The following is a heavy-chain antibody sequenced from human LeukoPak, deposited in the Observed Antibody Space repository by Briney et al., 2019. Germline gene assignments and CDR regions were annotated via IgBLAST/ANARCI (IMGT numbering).Heavy chain of an antibody. Sequence: GESLKISCKGSGYSFTSYWIGWVRQMPGKGLEWMGIIYPGDSDTRYSPSFQGQVTFSADKSISTAYLQWSSLKASDTAMYYCARRGERLSNWFDPWGQGTLVTVSS. J-gene: IGHJ5*02. V-gene: IGHV5-51*01. CDR1: GYSFTSYW. D-gene: IGHD3-16*02. CDR2: IYPGDSDT. CDR3: ARRGERLSNWFDP.